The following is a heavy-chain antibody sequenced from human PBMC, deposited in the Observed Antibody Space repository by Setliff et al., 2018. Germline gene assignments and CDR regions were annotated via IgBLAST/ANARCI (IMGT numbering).Heavy chain of an antibody. Sequence: SVKVSCKASGGTFSSYGISWVRQAPGQGLEWMGGTIPMFGTTSYARQFQGRVIMTRNTSISTAYLELNTLRSDDTAVYYCARERYFDYWGQGTLVTVSS. J-gene: IGHJ4*02. CDR1: GGTFSSYG. CDR2: TIPMFGTT. V-gene: IGHV1-69*05. CDR3: ARERYFDY.